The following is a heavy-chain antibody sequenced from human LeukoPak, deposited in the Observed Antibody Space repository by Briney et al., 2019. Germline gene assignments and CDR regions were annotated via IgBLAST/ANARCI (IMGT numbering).Heavy chain of an antibody. J-gene: IGHJ4*02. CDR2: IHSDGAT. D-gene: IGHD5-12*01. V-gene: IGHV3-53*01. Sequence: GGSLRLSCAASGFTVSSNYMSWVRQAPGKGLEWVSVIHSDGATHYADSVKGRFTISRGTSKNTLYLQMNSLRAEDTAVYYCASTSIIRGYDHDQYYWGQGTLVTVSS. CDR1: GFTVSSNY. CDR3: ASTSIIRGYDHDQYY.